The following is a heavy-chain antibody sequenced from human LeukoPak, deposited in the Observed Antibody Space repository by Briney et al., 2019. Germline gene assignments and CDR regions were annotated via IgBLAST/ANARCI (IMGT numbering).Heavy chain of an antibody. CDR1: GFSFSTTW. Sequence: GGSLRLSCAASGFSFSTTWMHWVRQPPGQGLVWVARITSDGTIISYAESVKGRFTISRDNSKSTLYLEMNSLRAEDTAIYYCAKNPLVSGTIYFDSWGQGTLLTVSS. CDR2: ITSDGTII. J-gene: IGHJ4*02. V-gene: IGHV3-74*03. CDR3: AKNPLVSGTIYFDS. D-gene: IGHD6-19*01.